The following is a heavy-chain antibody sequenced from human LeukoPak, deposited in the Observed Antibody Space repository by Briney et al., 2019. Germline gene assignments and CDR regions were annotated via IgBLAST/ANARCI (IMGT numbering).Heavy chain of an antibody. CDR3: ARGRGLVGVVPYYYYYGMDV. D-gene: IGHD2-2*01. CDR1: GYTFTSYD. J-gene: IGHJ6*02. V-gene: IGHV1-8*01. CDR2: MNPNSGNT. Sequence: ASVKVSCKASGYTFTSYDINWVRQATGQGLEWMGWMNPNSGNTGYAQKFQGRVTMTRNTSISTAYMELSSLRSEDTAVYYCARGRGLVGVVPYYYYYGMDVWGQGTTVTVSS.